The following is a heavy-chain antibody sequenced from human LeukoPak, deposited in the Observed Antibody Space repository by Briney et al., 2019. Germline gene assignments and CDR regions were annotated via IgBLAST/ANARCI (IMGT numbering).Heavy chain of an antibody. CDR1: GGSINGNY. CDR2: MHDDGRT. D-gene: IGHD2-21*02. Sequence: SETLSLTCTVSGGSINGNYWTWIRQPPGKGLEWIGFMHDDGRTNYNPSLTSRVSLSIDKSTNEFSLNLRSVTAADTAVYYCARVFRGAVTANWFDIWGQGTLVTVSA. V-gene: IGHV4-59*01. CDR3: ARVFRGAVTANWFDI. J-gene: IGHJ5*02.